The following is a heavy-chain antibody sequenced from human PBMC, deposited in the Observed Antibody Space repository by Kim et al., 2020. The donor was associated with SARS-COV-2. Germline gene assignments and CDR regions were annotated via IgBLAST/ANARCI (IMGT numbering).Heavy chain of an antibody. J-gene: IGHJ4*02. Sequence: GGSLRLSCAASGFTFSSYSMNWVRQAPGKGLEWVSSISSSSSYIYYADSVKGRFTISRDNAKNSLYLQMNSLRAEDTAVYYCARGTSFVCSSTSCYLAYWGQGTLVTVSS. CDR2: ISSSSSYI. D-gene: IGHD2-2*01. CDR3: ARGTSFVCSSTSCYLAY. V-gene: IGHV3-21*01. CDR1: GFTFSSYS.